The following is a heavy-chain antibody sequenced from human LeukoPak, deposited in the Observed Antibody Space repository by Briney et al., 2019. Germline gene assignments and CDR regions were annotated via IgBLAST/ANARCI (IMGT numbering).Heavy chain of an antibody. CDR3: ASRTTRLYYYYYMDV. D-gene: IGHD1/OR15-1a*01. J-gene: IGHJ6*03. CDR2: ISSSSSTI. CDR1: GGSFSDYY. V-gene: IGHV3-11*04. Sequence: LSLTCAVYGGSFSDYYWSWIRQPPGKGLEWVSYISSSSSTIYYADSVKGRFTISRDNAKNSLYLQMNSLRAEDTAVYYCASRTTRLYYYYYMDVWGKGTTVTVSS.